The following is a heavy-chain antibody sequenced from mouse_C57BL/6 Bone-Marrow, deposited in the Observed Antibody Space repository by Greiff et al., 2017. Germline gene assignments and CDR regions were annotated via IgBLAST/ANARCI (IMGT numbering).Heavy chain of an antibody. Sequence: EVKLMESGPGLVKPSQSLSLTCSVTGYSITSGYYWNWIRQFPGNKLEWMGYISYDGSNNYNPSLKNRISITRDTSKNQFFLKLNSVTTEDTATYYCARVGWITTVVAEDYWGQGTTLTVSS. CDR2: ISYDGSN. CDR3: ARVGWITTVVAEDY. CDR1: GYSITSGYY. J-gene: IGHJ2*01. V-gene: IGHV3-6*01. D-gene: IGHD1-1*01.